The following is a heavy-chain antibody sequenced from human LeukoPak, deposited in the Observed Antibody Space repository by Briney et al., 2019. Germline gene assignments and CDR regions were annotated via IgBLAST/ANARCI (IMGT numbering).Heavy chain of an antibody. V-gene: IGHV3-23*01. CDR1: GFTFSTSA. Sequence: GGSLRLSCAASGFTFSTSAMNWVRQAPGTGLGWVSAISTSGASAYYADSVKGRFTISRDNSKNTLYLQMNSLRAEDTAVYYCASQGGLLWFGELSGGMDVWGQGTTVTVSS. D-gene: IGHD3-10*01. CDR2: ISTSGASA. CDR3: ASQGGLLWFGELSGGMDV. J-gene: IGHJ6*01.